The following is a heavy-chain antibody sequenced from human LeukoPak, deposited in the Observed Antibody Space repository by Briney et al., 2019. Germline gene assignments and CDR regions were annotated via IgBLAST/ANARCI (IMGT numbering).Heavy chain of an antibody. Sequence: KPSETLSLTCTVSSGSISISNYYWGWIRQPPGKGLEWIGSIYYSGSTYYNPSLKSRVTIYVDRSKNHFSLKLSSVTAADTAVYYCARRPAIFGVVIQYYFDYWGQGTLVTVSS. V-gene: IGHV4-39*02. J-gene: IGHJ4*02. CDR1: SGSISISNYY. CDR2: IYYSGST. CDR3: ARRPAIFGVVIQYYFDY. D-gene: IGHD3-3*01.